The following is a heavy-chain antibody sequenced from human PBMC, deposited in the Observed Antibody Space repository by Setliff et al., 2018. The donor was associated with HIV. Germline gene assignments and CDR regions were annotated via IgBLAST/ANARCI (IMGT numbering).Heavy chain of an antibody. J-gene: IGHJ4*02. CDR1: GGPLSGHY. Sequence: LSLTCAVYGGPLSGHYWSWIRQPPGQGLEWIGETSHSGKTNYNPSLKSRVTISVDTSKNQFSLKLTSVTAADTAVYYCVTSSSWSSRLNFWGPGMLVTV. D-gene: IGHD2-2*01. CDR3: VTSSSWSSRLNF. V-gene: IGHV4-34*01. CDR2: TSHSGKT.